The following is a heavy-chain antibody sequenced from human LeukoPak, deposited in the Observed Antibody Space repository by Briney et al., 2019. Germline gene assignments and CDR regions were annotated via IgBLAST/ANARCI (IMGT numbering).Heavy chain of an antibody. J-gene: IGHJ4*02. CDR3: ARDYFRRDGYNPWKY. CDR2: ISSSSSYI. V-gene: IGHV3-21*01. D-gene: IGHD5-24*01. CDR1: GFTFSSYS. Sequence: PGGSLRLSCAASGFTFSSYSMNWVRQAPGKGLEWVSSISSSSSYIYYADSVKGRFTISRDNAKNSLYLQMNSLRAEDTAVYYCARDYFRRDGYNPWKYWGQGTLVTVSS.